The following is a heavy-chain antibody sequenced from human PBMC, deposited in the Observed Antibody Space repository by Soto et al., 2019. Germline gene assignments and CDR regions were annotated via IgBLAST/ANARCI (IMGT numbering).Heavy chain of an antibody. V-gene: IGHV3-21*01. J-gene: IGHJ4*02. CDR2: MSSSGTYI. CDR1: GFTFSAYN. D-gene: IGHD3-10*01. Sequence: GGSLRLSCTASGFTFSAYNMYWVRQAPGKGLEWVSYMSSSGTYIYYADPVKGRFAVSRDNANNSLYLQMNSLRAEDAAVYYCARQLHFGDFSLGYWGQGTRVTVSS. CDR3: ARQLHFGDFSLGY.